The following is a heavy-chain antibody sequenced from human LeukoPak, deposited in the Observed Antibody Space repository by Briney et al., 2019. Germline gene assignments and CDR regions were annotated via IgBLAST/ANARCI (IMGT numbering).Heavy chain of an antibody. CDR2: ISYDGSNK. CDR3: ARETTVTTAFDY. V-gene: IGHV3-30*04. CDR1: GFTFSSYA. J-gene: IGHJ4*02. Sequence: PGGSLRLSCAASGFTFSSYAMHWVRQAPGKGLEWVAVISYDGSNKYYADSVKGRFTISRDNSKNTLYLQMNSLRAEDTAVCYCARETTVTTAFDYWGQGTLVTVSS. D-gene: IGHD4-17*01.